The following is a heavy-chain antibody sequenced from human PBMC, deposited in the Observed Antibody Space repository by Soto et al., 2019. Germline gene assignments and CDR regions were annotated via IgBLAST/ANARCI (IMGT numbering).Heavy chain of an antibody. V-gene: IGHV3-74*01. CDR3: ATGVRAHYCKDV. CDR1: GFTFSNYW. CDR2: ISSDGSTK. Sequence: EVQLVESGGGLVQPGGSLRLSCAASGFTFSNYWMHWVRQAPGKGLVWVSRISSDGSTKNYADSVKGRFTISRDNAKNTLNLQMNSLRVWDTALYYCATGVRAHYCKDVWGQGTMGTVS. J-gene: IGHJ6*02. D-gene: IGHD3-10*01.